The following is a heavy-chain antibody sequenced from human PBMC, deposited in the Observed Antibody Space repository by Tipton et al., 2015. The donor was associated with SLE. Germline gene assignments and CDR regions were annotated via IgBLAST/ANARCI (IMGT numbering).Heavy chain of an antibody. CDR2: YSDTGDT. Sequence: TLSLTCSVSGGSITQISYYWAWIRQSPGKGLEWIGTYSDTGDTYFNPSLRGRGAISIDTSKNQFSLTLNSLTAADTAVYYCARIRPGHGDPFDFWGQGTLVTVSS. V-gene: IGHV4-39*07. J-gene: IGHJ4*02. D-gene: IGHD4-17*01. CDR3: ARIRPGHGDPFDF. CDR1: GGSITQISYY.